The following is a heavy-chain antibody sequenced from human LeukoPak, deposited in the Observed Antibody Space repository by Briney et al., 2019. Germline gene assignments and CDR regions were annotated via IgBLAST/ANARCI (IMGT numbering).Heavy chain of an antibody. CDR2: IRYDGSNK. D-gene: IGHD5-18*01. Sequence: SGGSLRLSCAASGFTFSSYGMHWVRQAPGKGLEWVAFIRYDGSNKYYADSVKGRFTISRDNSKNTLYLQMNSLRAEDTAVYYCANLRYGHEDFDYWGQGTQVTVSS. V-gene: IGHV3-30*02. CDR1: GFTFSSYG. J-gene: IGHJ4*02. CDR3: ANLRYGHEDFDY.